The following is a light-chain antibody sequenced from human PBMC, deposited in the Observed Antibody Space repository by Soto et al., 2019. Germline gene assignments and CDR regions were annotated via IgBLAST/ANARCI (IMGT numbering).Light chain of an antibody. CDR3: QQSYSTPLT. J-gene: IGKJ4*01. CDR2: AAS. Sequence: DIQMTQSPSSLSASVGDRVTITCWASQSISNFLNWYQQKPGKAPKLLIYAASSLQSGVPARFSGSGSGTDFTLTISSLQPEDFATYYCQQSYSTPLTFGGGTKVEIK. V-gene: IGKV1-39*01. CDR1: QSISNF.